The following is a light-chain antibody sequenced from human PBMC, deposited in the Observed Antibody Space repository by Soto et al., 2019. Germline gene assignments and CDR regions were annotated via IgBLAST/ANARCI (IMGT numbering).Light chain of an antibody. V-gene: IGKV1-33*01. CDR2: SAS. J-gene: IGKJ4*01. Sequence: DIQMTQSPYSLSASVGDRVTITCQSSQDISNYLNWYQQKPGKAPKLLIYSASNLETGVPSRFSGSGSGTDFTFTISSLQPEDIATYYCQQYDNLHRGLTFGGGTKVEIK. CDR1: QDISNY. CDR3: QQYDNLHRGLT.